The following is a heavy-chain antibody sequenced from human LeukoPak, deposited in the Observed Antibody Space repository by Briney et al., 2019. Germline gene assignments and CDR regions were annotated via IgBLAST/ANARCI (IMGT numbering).Heavy chain of an antibody. V-gene: IGHV4-34*01. D-gene: IGHD1-26*01. CDR1: GGSFSGYY. CDR2: INHSGST. J-gene: IGHJ6*02. CDR3: ARASGSYYYYYGMDV. Sequence: SETLSLTCAVYGGSFSGYYWSWLRQPPGKGLEWIGEINHSGSTNYNPSLKSRVTISVDTSKNQFSLKLSSVTAADTAVYYCARASGSYYYYYGMDVWGQGTTVTVSS.